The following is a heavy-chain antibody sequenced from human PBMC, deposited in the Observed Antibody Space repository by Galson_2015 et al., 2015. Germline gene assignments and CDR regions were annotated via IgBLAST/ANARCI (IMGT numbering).Heavy chain of an antibody. D-gene: IGHD5-12*01. CDR1: GGTFSSYA. J-gene: IGHJ3*02. Sequence: SVKVSCKASGGTFSSYAISWVRQAPGQGLEWMGGIIPIFGTANYAQKFQGRVTITADKSTSTAYMELSSLRSEDTAVYYCARELRPREGGEYNGYDPGGDAFDIWGQGTMVTVSS. V-gene: IGHV1-69*06. CDR2: IIPIFGTA. CDR3: ARELRPREGGEYNGYDPGGDAFDI.